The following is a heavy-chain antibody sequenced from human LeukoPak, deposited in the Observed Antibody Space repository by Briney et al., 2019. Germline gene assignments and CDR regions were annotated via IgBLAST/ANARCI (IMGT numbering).Heavy chain of an antibody. CDR3: ARGPKDIVVVPAARRWWFDP. J-gene: IGHJ5*02. V-gene: IGHV4-34*01. CDR1: GGSFSGYY. Sequence: PSETLSLTCAVYGGSFSGYYWSWIRQPPGKGLEWIGEINHSGSTNYNPSLKSRVTISVDTSKNQFSLKLSSVTAADTAVYYCARGPKDIVVVPAARRWWFDPWGQGTLVTVSS. CDR2: INHSGST. D-gene: IGHD2-2*01.